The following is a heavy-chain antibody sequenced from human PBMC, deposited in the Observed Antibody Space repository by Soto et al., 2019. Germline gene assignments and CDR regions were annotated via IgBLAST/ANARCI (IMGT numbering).Heavy chain of an antibody. CDR3: ARGSTYIVTGYYRY. J-gene: IGHJ4*02. V-gene: IGHV4-34*01. Sequence: SETLSLTCAVYGGSFSGYYWGWIRQPPGKGLEWIGEINHSGSTNYNPSLKSRVTISVDTSKNQFSLKLSSVTAADTAVYYCARGSTYIVTGYYRYWVQGTLVT. CDR2: INHSGST. CDR1: GGSFSGYY. D-gene: IGHD3-9*01.